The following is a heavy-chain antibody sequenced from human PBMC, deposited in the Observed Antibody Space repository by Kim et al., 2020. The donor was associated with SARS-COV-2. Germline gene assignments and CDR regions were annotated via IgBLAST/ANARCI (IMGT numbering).Heavy chain of an antibody. Sequence: ASVKVSCKASGYTFTSYGISWVRQAPGQGLEWMGWISAYNGNTNYAQKLQGRVTMTTDTSTSTAYMELRSLRSDDTAVYYCARPGNFHGSGSYYFDYWGQGTLDTVSS. CDR2: ISAYNGNT. CDR1: GYTFTSYG. V-gene: IGHV1-18*04. CDR3: ARPGNFHGSGSYYFDY. J-gene: IGHJ4*02. D-gene: IGHD3-10*01.